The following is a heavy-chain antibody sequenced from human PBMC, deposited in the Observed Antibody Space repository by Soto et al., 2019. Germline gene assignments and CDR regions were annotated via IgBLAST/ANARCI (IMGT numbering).Heavy chain of an antibody. J-gene: IGHJ6*02. Sequence: ASVKVSCKASGFTFTSSAVQWVRQARGQRLEWIGWIVVGSGNTNYAQKFQERVTITRDMSTSTAYMELSSLRSEDTAVYYCAADQYYYGSGEFYYYGMDVWGQGTTVTVSS. V-gene: IGHV1-58*01. D-gene: IGHD3-10*01. CDR2: IVVGSGNT. CDR3: AADQYYYGSGEFYYYGMDV. CDR1: GFTFTSSA.